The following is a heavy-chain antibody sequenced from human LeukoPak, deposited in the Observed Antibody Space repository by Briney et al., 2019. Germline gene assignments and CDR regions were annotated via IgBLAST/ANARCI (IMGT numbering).Heavy chain of an antibody. Sequence: TETLSLNCTVSGGAISGRRDYWGWIRQPPGKGLEWIASIYYSGSTHYNPSLKSRVTISVDTSRNQFSLELRTATAADSAIYYCARNVSRGEPGGAFDIWGQGTMVTVSS. CDR3: ARNVSRGEPGGAFDI. CDR2: IYYSGST. D-gene: IGHD3-16*01. V-gene: IGHV4-39*01. J-gene: IGHJ3*02. CDR1: GGAISGRRDY.